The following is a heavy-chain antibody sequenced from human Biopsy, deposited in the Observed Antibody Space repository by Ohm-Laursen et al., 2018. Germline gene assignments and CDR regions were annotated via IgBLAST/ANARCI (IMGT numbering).Heavy chain of an antibody. J-gene: IGHJ6*02. CDR2: IYYSVMT. Sequence: SQTLSLTCTISGGSLSSYYWSWIRQPPGKGLEWIGHIYYSVMTNYNPSLQSRVSISVDTSRNQVSLTLSSVTAADTAVYYCARDSGILNYGNFKYYHYYGMDVWGQGTKVTVSS. D-gene: IGHD4-11*01. CDR3: ARDSGILNYGNFKYYHYYGMDV. V-gene: IGHV4-59*01. CDR1: GGSLSSYY.